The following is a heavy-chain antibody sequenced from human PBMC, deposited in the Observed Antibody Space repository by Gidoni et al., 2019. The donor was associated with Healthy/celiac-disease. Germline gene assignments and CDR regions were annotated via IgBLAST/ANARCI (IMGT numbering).Heavy chain of an antibody. CDR3: AREGYCSSTSCYTDYYYGMDV. D-gene: IGHD2-2*02. J-gene: IGHJ6*02. V-gene: IGHV1-46*01. Sequence: QVQLVQSGAEVKKPGVSVKVSCKASGYTFTSYYMHWVRQAPGQGLEWMGIINPSGGSTSYAQKFQGRVTMTRDTSTSTVYMELSSLRSEDTAVYYCAREGYCSSTSCYTDYYYGMDVWGQGTTVTVSS. CDR1: GYTFTSYY. CDR2: INPSGGST.